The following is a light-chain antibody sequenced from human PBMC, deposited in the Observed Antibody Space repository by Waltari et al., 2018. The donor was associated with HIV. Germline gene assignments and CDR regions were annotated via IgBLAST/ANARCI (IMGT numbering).Light chain of an antibody. CDR1: GGNIASYY. CDR2: EDT. V-gene: IGLV6-57*04. CDR3: QSYYLNIVV. J-gene: IGLJ2*01. Sequence: NFILTQPHSVSEYPGKTVTISCTRSGGNIASYYVQWYQQRPDSAPTTVIYEDTKRPSGVPDRFSGSIDSSSNSASLTISGLQTDDEADYYCQSYYLNIVVFGGGTKLTVL.